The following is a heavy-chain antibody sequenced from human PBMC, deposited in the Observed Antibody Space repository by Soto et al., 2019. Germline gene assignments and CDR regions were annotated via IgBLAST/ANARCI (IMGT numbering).Heavy chain of an antibody. CDR1: GFTFSTYA. D-gene: IGHD2-2*01. CDR3: GRESAALNWLAP. Sequence: GGSLRLSCAASGFTFSTYAMSWVRQAPGKGLEWVSAIAASGTITYYADSVKGRFTISRDNAKNSLYLQMNSLRDEDTAVYYWGRESAALNWLAPWGQETLVPVSS. CDR2: IAASGTIT. J-gene: IGHJ5*02. V-gene: IGHV3-23*01.